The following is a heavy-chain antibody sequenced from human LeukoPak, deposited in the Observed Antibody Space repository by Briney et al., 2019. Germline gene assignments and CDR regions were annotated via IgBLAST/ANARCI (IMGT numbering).Heavy chain of an antibody. J-gene: IGHJ4*02. D-gene: IGHD3-22*01. CDR1: GGSISSYY. V-gene: IGHV4-4*07. Sequence: SETLSLTCTVSGGSISSYYWSWIRQPAGKGLEWIGRIYTSGSTNYNPSLKSRVTMSVDTSKNQFSLKLSSVTAADTAVYYCARDRYYYDSSGYYIFDYWGQGTLVTVSS. CDR2: IYTSGST. CDR3: ARDRYYYDSSGYYIFDY.